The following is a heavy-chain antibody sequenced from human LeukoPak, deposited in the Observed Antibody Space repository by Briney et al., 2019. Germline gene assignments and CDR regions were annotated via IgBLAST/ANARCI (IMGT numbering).Heavy chain of an antibody. V-gene: IGHV1-2*02. CDR2: INPNIGGA. J-gene: IGHJ4*02. Sequence: ASVTVSCTASGYTFSGYYIQWVRQAPGQGLEWMGWINPNIGGANYAQKFQGRVTMTRDTSINTAYMELTRLRFNDTAAYFCARDPDGSGATRGFDYWGQGTLVTVSS. D-gene: IGHD1-26*01. CDR3: ARDPDGSGATRGFDY. CDR1: GYTFSGYY.